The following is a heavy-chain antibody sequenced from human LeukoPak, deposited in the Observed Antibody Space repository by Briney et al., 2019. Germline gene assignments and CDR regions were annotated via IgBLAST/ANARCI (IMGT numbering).Heavy chain of an antibody. D-gene: IGHD3-22*01. CDR2: IYSSGSS. Sequence: SETLSLTCSVSGGSISSYYWSWIRQPAGKGLEWIGRIYSSGSSSYNPSLKSRVTMSVDTSKNQFSLNLTSVTAADTAVYYCARDQGSMIVVRTTNWYFDLWGRGTLVTVSS. CDR3: ARDQGSMIVVRTTNWYFDL. CDR1: GGSISSYY. V-gene: IGHV4-4*07. J-gene: IGHJ2*01.